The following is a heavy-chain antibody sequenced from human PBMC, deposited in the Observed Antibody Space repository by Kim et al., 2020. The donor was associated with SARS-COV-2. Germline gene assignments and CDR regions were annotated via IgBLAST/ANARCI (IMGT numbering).Heavy chain of an antibody. Sequence: SQTLSLTCAISGDTVSSNSASWNWIRQSPSRGLEWLGRTYYRSTWYHESAVSVKSRITINSDTSKNQFSLQLNSVTPEDSAVYYCTRRRATSGDFDIWGQ. J-gene: IGHJ3*02. CDR1: GDTVSSNSAS. V-gene: IGHV6-1*01. CDR3: TRRRATSGDFDI. CDR2: TYYRSTWYH. D-gene: IGHD2-21*01.